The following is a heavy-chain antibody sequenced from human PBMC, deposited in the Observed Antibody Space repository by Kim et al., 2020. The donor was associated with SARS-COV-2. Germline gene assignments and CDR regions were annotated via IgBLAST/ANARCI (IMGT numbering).Heavy chain of an antibody. D-gene: IGHD3-16*02. J-gene: IGHJ6*02. CDR3: ARLRGLGELSLGGYYYGMDV. CDR2: INTNTGNP. V-gene: IGHV7-4-1*02. Sequence: ASVKVSCKASGYTFTSYAMNWVRQAPGQGLEWMGWINTNTGNPTYAQGFTGRFVFSLDTSVSTAYLQISSLKAEDTAVYYCARLRGLGELSLGGYYYGMDVWGQGTTVTVSS. CDR1: GYTFTSYA.